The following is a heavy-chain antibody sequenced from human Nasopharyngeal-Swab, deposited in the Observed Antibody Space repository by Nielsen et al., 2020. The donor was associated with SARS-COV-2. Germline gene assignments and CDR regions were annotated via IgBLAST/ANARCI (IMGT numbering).Heavy chain of an antibody. CDR2: ISSSSSTI. Sequence: GGSLRLSCAASGFTFSSYSMNWVRQAPGKGLEWVSYISSSSSTIYYADSVKGRFTISRDNAKNSLYLQMNSLRAEDTAVYYCAKDLRVRGVIINAFEIWGQGTMVTVSS. J-gene: IGHJ3*02. CDR3: AKDLRVRGVIINAFEI. CDR1: GFTFSSYS. V-gene: IGHV3-48*01. D-gene: IGHD3-10*01.